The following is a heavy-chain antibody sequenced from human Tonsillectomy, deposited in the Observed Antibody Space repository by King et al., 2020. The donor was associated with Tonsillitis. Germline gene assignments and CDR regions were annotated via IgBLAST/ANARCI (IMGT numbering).Heavy chain of an antibody. V-gene: IGHV3-23*01. J-gene: IGHJ4*02. CDR2: IRCSGGST. Sequence: VQLMESGGGLVQPGGSLRLSFAAAVFTFSSYAMSWVRMAPGKGLELVSDIRCSGGSTYYADSVKGRFTISRDNSKNTLYLQTNSLRAEDTAVYYCAKGGCSSTSCYYDCDYWGQGTLVTVSS. D-gene: IGHD2-2*01. CDR3: AKGGCSSTSCYYDCDY. CDR1: VFTFSSYA.